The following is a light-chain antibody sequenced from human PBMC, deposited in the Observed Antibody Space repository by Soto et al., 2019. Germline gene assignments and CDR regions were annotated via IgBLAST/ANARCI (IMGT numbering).Light chain of an antibody. Sequence: VMTQYPATLSVSPGERATLSCRASESVSSNLAWYQQRPGQAPRLVIYGASNRATGIPDRFSGSGSGTDFTLTISRLEPEDFAVYYCQQYGSSGTFGQGTKVDI. CDR3: QQYGSSGT. J-gene: IGKJ1*01. CDR2: GAS. CDR1: ESVSSN. V-gene: IGKV3-20*01.